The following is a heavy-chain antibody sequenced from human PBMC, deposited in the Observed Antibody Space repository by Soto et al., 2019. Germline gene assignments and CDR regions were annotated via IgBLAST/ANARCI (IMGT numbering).Heavy chain of an antibody. V-gene: IGHV1-46*01. CDR3: ATAVGAPPVDDAFDI. J-gene: IGHJ3*02. Sequence: ASVKVSCKASGYTFTSYYMHWVRQAPGQGLEWMGIINPSGGSTSYAQKFQGRVTMTRDTSTSTVYMELSSLRAEDTAVYYCATAVGAPPVDDAFDIWGQGTMVTVSS. CDR1: GYTFTSYY. CDR2: INPSGGST. D-gene: IGHD6-19*01.